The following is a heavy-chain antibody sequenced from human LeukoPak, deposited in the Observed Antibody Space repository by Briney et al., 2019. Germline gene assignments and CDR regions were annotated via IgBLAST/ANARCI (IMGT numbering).Heavy chain of an antibody. V-gene: IGHV3-30*03. CDR3: ASPYYDSSGYKVFLGY. CDR1: GFTFSSYG. J-gene: IGHJ4*02. CDR2: ISYDGSNK. D-gene: IGHD3-22*01. Sequence: PGRSLRLSCAASGFTFSSYGMHWVRQAPGKGLEWVAVISYDGSNKYYADSVKGRFTISRDNSKNTLYLQMNSLRAEDTAVYYCASPYYDSSGYKVFLGYWGQGTLVTVSS.